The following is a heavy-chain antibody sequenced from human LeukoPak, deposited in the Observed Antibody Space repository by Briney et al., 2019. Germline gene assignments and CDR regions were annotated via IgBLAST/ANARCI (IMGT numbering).Heavy chain of an antibody. Sequence: GGSLRLSCAGSGFTFEDYAMHWVRQAPGKGLEWVSGISWSGDTIGYADSLQGRFTISRDNAKNSLFLQMNTLRPEDTAVYYCAKDRNYDYLWGHSPPARSGFDYWGQGTLVTVSS. CDR2: ISWSGDTI. CDR3: AKDRNYDYLWGHSPPARSGFDY. V-gene: IGHV3-9*01. D-gene: IGHD3-16*01. CDR1: GFTFEDYA. J-gene: IGHJ4*02.